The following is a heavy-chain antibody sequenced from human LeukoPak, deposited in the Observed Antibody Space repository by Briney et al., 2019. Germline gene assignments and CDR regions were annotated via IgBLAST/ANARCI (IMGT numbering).Heavy chain of an antibody. D-gene: IGHD3/OR15-3a*01. CDR3: ARADLDELARPDAFDI. J-gene: IGHJ3*02. CDR1: GDSISSGDYY. Sequence: SQTLSLTCTVSGDSISSGDYYWSWIRQPAGTGLEWIGRISSSGSTNYNPSLKSRVTISVDTSKNQLSLKLRSVTAADTAVYYCARADLDELARPDAFDIWGQGTMVTVSS. V-gene: IGHV4-61*02. CDR2: ISSSGST.